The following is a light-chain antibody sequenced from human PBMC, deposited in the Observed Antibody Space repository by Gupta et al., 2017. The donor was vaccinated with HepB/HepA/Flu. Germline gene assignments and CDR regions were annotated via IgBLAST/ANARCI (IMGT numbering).Light chain of an antibody. CDR2: KAS. CDR3: QQYNSYYT. J-gene: IGKJ2*01. V-gene: IGKV1-5*03. CDR1: QSISSW. Sequence: DIQMTQSPSTLSASVGDRVTITCRASQSISSWLSWYQQKPGKAPNLLIYKASSLESGVPSRFSCSGSGTEFTLTISSLQPDDFATYYGQQYNSYYTFGQWTKLEIK.